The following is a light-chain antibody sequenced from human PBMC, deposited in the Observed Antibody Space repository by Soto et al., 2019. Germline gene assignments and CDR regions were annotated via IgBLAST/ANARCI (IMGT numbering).Light chain of an antibody. J-gene: IGLJ1*01. CDR1: SSDVGGYDY. Sequence: SALTQPASVSGSPGQSITISCTGTSSDVGGYDYVSWYQLHPGKAPKLIVFEVNNRPSGVSYRFSGSKSGNTASLTISGLQAEDEADYFCSSYSISTAYLFGTGTKVTVL. CDR2: EVN. V-gene: IGLV2-14*01. CDR3: SSYSISTAYL.